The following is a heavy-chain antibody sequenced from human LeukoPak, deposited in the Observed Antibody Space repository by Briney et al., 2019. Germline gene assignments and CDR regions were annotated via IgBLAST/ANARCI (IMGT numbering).Heavy chain of an antibody. CDR1: GYTFTGYY. Sequence: ASVKVSCKASGYTFTGYYMHWVRQAPGQGLEWMGWINPNSGGTNYAQKFQGRVTVTRDTSISTAYMELSRLRSDDTAVYYCARARRRYNWNEVDYWGQGTLVTVSS. D-gene: IGHD1-1*01. CDR2: INPNSGGT. J-gene: IGHJ4*02. CDR3: ARARRRYNWNEVDY. V-gene: IGHV1-2*02.